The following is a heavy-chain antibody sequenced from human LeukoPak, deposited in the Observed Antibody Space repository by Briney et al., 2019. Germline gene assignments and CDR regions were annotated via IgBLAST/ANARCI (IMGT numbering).Heavy chain of an antibody. CDR1: GFTFGDYA. CDR3: TRDVDYYDSSGYYPADI. CDR2: IRSKAYGCTT. J-gene: IGHJ3*02. V-gene: IGHV3-49*03. D-gene: IGHD3-22*01. Sequence: GGSLRLSCAASGFTFGDYAMSWFRQAPGKGLEWVGFIRSKAYGCTTEYAASVKGRFTISRDDSKSIAYLQMNSLKTEVTAVYYCTRDVDYYDSSGYYPADIWGQGTMVTVSS.